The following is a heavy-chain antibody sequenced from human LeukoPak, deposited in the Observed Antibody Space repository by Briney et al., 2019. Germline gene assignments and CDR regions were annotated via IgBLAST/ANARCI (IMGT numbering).Heavy chain of an antibody. CDR3: ARGGRGAFDY. D-gene: IGHD3-10*01. Sequence: PSETLSLTCAVYGGSFSGYYWGWIRQPPGKGLEWIGEINHSGSTNYNPSLESRVTISVDTSKNQFSLKLSSVTAADTAVYYCARGGRGAFDYWGQGTLVTVSS. V-gene: IGHV4-34*01. J-gene: IGHJ4*02. CDR2: INHSGST. CDR1: GGSFSGYY.